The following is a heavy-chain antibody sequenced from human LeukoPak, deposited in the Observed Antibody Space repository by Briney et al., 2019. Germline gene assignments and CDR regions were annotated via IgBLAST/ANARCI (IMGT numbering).Heavy chain of an antibody. CDR3: ARVRGDSSGYRIDY. V-gene: IGHV4-30-4*01. CDR2: IYYSGST. CDR1: GGSISSGDYY. Sequence: SETLSLTCTVSGGSISSGDYYWSWIRQPPGKGLEWIGYIYYSGSTYYNPSLKSRVTISVDTSKNQFSLKLSSVTAADTAVYYCARVRGDSSGYRIDYWGQGTLVTVSS. J-gene: IGHJ4*02. D-gene: IGHD3-22*01.